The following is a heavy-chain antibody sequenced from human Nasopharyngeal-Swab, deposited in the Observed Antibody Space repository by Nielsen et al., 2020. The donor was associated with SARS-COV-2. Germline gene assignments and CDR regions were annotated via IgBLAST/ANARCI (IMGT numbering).Heavy chain of an antibody. D-gene: IGHD1-26*01. CDR1: GFTFSSYG. CDR3: ATNIVGATTVDFDY. CDR2: ISYDGSNK. J-gene: IGHJ4*02. V-gene: IGHV3-30*03. Sequence: SLKISCAASGFTFSSYGMHWVRQAPGKGLEWVAVISYDGSNKYYADSVKGRFTISRDNSKNTLYLQMNSLRAEDTAVYYCATNIVGATTVDFDYWGQGTLVTVSS.